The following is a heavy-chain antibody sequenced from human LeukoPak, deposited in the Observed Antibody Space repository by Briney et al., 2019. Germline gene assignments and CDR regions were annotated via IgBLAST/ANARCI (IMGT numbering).Heavy chain of an antibody. CDR1: GLTFSSYS. J-gene: IGHJ5*02. Sequence: GGSLRLSCAASGLTFSSYSMNWVRQAPGKGLEWVSSISSSSSYIYYADSVKGRFTISRDNAKNSLYLQMNSLRAEDTAVYYCASLSSSWYDNWFDPWGQGTLVTVSS. V-gene: IGHV3-21*01. CDR3: ASLSSSWYDNWFDP. D-gene: IGHD6-13*01. CDR2: ISSSSSYI.